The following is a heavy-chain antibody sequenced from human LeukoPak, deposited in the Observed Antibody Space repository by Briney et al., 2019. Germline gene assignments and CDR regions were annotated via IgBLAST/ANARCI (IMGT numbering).Heavy chain of an antibody. J-gene: IGHJ4*02. CDR2: IYTSGST. CDR3: ARRGPYSSSWFDRGNYFDY. Sequence: SETLSLTCTVSGGSISSYYWSWIRQPAGKGLEWIGRIYTSGSTNYNPSLKGRVTMSVDTSKNQFSLKLSSVTAADTAVYYCARRGPYSSSWFDRGNYFDYWGQGTLVTVSS. D-gene: IGHD6-13*01. V-gene: IGHV4-4*07. CDR1: GGSISSYY.